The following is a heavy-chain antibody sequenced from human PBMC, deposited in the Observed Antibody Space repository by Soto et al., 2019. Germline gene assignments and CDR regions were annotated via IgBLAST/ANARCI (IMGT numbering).Heavy chain of an antibody. V-gene: IGHV4-39*07. CDR2: IYYSGST. J-gene: IGHJ5*02. CDR1: GGSISVSSYY. Sequence: TSETLSLTCTVSGGSISVSSYYWGWIRQPPGKGLEWIGSIYYSGSTYYNPSLKSRVTISVDTSKNQFSLKLSSVTAADTAVYYCARTMFGGGIWFDPWGQETLVNVSS. CDR3: ARTMFGGGIWFDP. D-gene: IGHD3-10*02.